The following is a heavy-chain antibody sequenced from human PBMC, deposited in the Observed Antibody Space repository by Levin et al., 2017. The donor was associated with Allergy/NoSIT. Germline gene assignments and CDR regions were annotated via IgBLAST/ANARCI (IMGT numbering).Heavy chain of an antibody. CDR3: AKDGSVRGGAADY. J-gene: IGHJ4*02. CDR1: GFTFSSYA. D-gene: IGHD3-16*01. Sequence: GESLKISCAASGFTFSSYAMSWVRQAPGKGLEWVSAISGSGGSTYYADSVKGRFTISRDNSKNTLYLQMNSLRAEDTAVYYCAKDGSVRGGAADYWGQGTLVTVSS. V-gene: IGHV3-23*01. CDR2: ISGSGGST.